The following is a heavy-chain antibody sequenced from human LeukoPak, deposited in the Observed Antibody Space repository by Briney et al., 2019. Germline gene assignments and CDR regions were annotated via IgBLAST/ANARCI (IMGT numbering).Heavy chain of an antibody. Sequence: GGSLRLSCAASGFTFSSYWMSWVRQAPGKGLEWVANIKQDGSEKQYVDSLKGRVTISRDNAKNSLYLAMNSLRAEDTAVYYCARGRYYLDSWGQGTLVTVSS. J-gene: IGHJ4*02. CDR3: ARGRYYLDS. V-gene: IGHV3-7*01. D-gene: IGHD4-17*01. CDR2: IKQDGSEK. CDR1: GFTFSSYW.